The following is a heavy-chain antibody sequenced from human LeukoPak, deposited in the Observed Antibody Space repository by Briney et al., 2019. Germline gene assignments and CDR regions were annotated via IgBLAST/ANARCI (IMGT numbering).Heavy chain of an antibody. CDR1: GGSFSGYY. Sequence: SETLSLTCAVYGGSFSGYYWSWIRQPPGKGLEWIGEINHSGSTNYNPSLKSRVTISVDTSKDQFSLKLSSVTAADTAVYYCARGQSKYYWGQGTLVTVSS. D-gene: IGHD5/OR15-5a*01. CDR3: ARGQSKYY. J-gene: IGHJ4*02. V-gene: IGHV4-34*01. CDR2: INHSGST.